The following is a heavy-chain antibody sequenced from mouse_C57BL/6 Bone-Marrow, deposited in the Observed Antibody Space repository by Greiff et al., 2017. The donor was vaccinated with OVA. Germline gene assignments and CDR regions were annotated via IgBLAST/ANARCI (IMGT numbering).Heavy chain of an antibody. CDR3: ASAYSWFAY. Sequence: EVQLQESGPGLVKPSQSLSLTCSVTGYSITSGYYWNWIRQFPGNKLEWMGYISYDGSNNYNPSLKNRISITRDTSKNQFFLKLNSVTTEDTATYYCASAYSWFAYWGQGTLVTVSA. CDR1: GYSITSGYY. CDR2: ISYDGSN. V-gene: IGHV3-6*01. J-gene: IGHJ3*01. D-gene: IGHD1-1*01.